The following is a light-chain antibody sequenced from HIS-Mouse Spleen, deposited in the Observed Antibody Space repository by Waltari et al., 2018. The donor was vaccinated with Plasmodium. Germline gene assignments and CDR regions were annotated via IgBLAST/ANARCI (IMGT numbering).Light chain of an antibody. V-gene: IGKV1-33*01. Sequence: DIQMTQSPSSLSASVGDRVTITCHASQDISNYLNWYQQKPGKAPKLLIYDASNLETGVPSRFSGSGSGTDFTFTISSLQPEDIATYYCQQYDNLPPLCTFGPGTKVDIK. CDR3: QQYDNLPPLCT. CDR1: QDISNY. CDR2: DAS. J-gene: IGKJ3*01.